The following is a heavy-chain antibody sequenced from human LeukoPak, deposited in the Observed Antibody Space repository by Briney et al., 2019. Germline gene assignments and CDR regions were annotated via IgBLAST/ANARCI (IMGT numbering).Heavy chain of an antibody. J-gene: IGHJ5*02. V-gene: IGHV4-38-2*02. CDR3: ARAARPTNNWFDP. CDR1: GYSISSDSF. CDR2: IHEGGRT. D-gene: IGHD6-6*01. Sequence: SETLSLTCTVSGYSISSDSFWGWIRQPPGKGLEWVGTIHEGGRTFYNSSLKSRVTISIDTSKNQFSLEVNSVTAADTAVYYCARAARPTNNWFDPWGQGTLVTVSS.